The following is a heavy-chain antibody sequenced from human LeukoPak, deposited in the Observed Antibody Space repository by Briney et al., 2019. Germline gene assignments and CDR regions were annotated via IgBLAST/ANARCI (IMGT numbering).Heavy chain of an antibody. CDR1: GYSFNAYY. CDR2: IDSKNGDT. D-gene: IGHD2-15*01. V-gene: IGHV1-2*02. J-gene: IGHJ4*02. CDR3: SSEAYCSCGHCSVQRVAS. Sequence: ASVKVSCKASGYSFNAYYMQCVRQAPGQGLEWMGWIDSKNGDTKYAQKFQSRLTITRDTSIGIAYMELRSLISDDTAIYYCSSEAYCSCGHCSVQRVASWGQGTPVTVSS.